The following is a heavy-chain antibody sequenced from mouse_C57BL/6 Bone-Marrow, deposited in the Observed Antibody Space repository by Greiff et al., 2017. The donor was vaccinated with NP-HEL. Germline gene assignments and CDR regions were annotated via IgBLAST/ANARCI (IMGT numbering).Heavy chain of an antibody. Sequence: DVMLVESGGGLVKPGGSLKLSCAASGFTFSDYGMHWVRQAPEKGLEWVAYISSGGSTINYADKVKGRFTISRDNAKNTLFLQMNSLRSEDTAMYYCSRGDYGSDYWGQGTTLTVSS. V-gene: IGHV5-17*01. D-gene: IGHD1-1*01. J-gene: IGHJ2*01. CDR2: ISSGGSTI. CDR1: GFTFSDYG. CDR3: SRGDYGSDY.